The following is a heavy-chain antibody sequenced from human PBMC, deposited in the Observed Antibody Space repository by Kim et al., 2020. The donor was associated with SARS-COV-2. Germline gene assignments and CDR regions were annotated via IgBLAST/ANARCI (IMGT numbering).Heavy chain of an antibody. Sequence: GGSLRLSCAASGFTFSSYAMHWVRQAPGKGLEWVAVISYDGSNKYYADSVKGRFTISRDNSKNTLYLQMNSLRAEDTAVYYCARDLRLRYFDWLFRTDDVSRGGMHVWGQGTTVTVSS. CDR3: ARDLRLRYFDWLFRTDDVSRGGMHV. CDR1: GFTFSSYA. J-gene: IGHJ6*02. D-gene: IGHD3-9*01. CDR2: ISYDGSNK. V-gene: IGHV3-30*04.